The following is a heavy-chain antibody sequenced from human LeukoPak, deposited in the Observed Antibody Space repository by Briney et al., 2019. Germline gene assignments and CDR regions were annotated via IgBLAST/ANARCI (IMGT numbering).Heavy chain of an antibody. CDR3: ARLHY. Sequence: SVKVSCKASGYTFTSYAMNWVRQAPGQGLEWMGGIIPIFGTANYAQKLQGRVTMTTDTSTSTAYMELSRLRSDDTAVYYCARLHYWGQGTLVTVSS. J-gene: IGHJ4*02. CDR2: IIPIFGTA. CDR1: GYTFTSYA. V-gene: IGHV1-69*05.